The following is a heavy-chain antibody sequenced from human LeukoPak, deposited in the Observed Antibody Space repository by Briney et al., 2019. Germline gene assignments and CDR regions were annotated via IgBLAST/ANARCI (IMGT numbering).Heavy chain of an antibody. J-gene: IGHJ5*02. CDR1: GFTFSSYG. CDR2: IRYDGSNK. Sequence: GGSLRLSCAASGFTFSSYGMHWVRQAPGKGLEWVAFIRYDGSNKYYADSVKGRFTISRDNAKNTVYLQMNSLRAEDTAVYYCARVLSGSWDWFDPWGQGTLVTVSS. CDR3: ARVLSGSWDWFDP. D-gene: IGHD3-22*01. V-gene: IGHV3-30*02.